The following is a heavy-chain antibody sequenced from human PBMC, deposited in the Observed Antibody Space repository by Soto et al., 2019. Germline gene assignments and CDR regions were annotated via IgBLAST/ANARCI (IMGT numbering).Heavy chain of an antibody. J-gene: IGHJ6*02. V-gene: IGHV3-66*01. Sequence: EVQLVESGGGLVQPGGSLRLSCAASGFGVSNNYMSWVRQAPGKGLEWVSAINSGGNTYYADSVKGRFTISRDNSKNTVYRQMNRVGAEDTAVYYCARGGDSYGSGKYYYYGMDVWDQGTTVTVSS. CDR1: GFGVSNNY. CDR2: INSGGNT. D-gene: IGHD3-10*01. CDR3: ARGGDSYGSGKYYYYGMDV.